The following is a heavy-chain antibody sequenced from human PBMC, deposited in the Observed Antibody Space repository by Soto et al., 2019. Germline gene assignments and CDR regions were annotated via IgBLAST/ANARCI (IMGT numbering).Heavy chain of an antibody. CDR3: ATVTDDAFDI. J-gene: IGHJ3*02. CDR2: INPSSGGT. CDR1: GYTFTSYY. V-gene: IGHV1-46*01. Sequence: ASVKVSCKASGYTFTSYYLHWVRQAPGQGLEWMGIINPSSGGTRYEQKFQGRVTMTRDTSTSTVYMDLSSLRSEDTAVYYCATVTDDAFDIWGQGTMVTVSS.